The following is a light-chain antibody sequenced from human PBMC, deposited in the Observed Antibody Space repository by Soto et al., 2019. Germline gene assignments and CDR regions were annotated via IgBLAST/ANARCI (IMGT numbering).Light chain of an antibody. CDR2: NTK. J-gene: IGLJ3*02. V-gene: IGLV8-61*01. CDR1: SGSVSPDYY. CDR3: ALYMGNGISM. Sequence: QTVVTQEPLFSVSPGGTVTLTCGLSSGSVSPDYYPSWYQQTPGQAPRTLIYNTKTRSSGVPDRFSGSVLGKIAALTITGAQADDEAIYYCALYMGNGISMFGGGTKVTVL.